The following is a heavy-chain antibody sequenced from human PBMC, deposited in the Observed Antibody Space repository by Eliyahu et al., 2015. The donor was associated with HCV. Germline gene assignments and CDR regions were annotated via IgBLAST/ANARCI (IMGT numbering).Heavy chain of an antibody. Sequence: EVQLVESGGGLVQPGGSLRLSCXASGFTFSSYTMNWVRQAPGKGLEWVSYISSSSGTMYYADSVKGRFTISRDNAKKSLYLQMNSLRAEDTAVYYCARDGDMDVWGQGTTVIVSS. CDR2: ISSSSGTM. CDR3: ARDGDMDV. CDR1: GFTFSSYT. J-gene: IGHJ6*02. V-gene: IGHV3-48*01.